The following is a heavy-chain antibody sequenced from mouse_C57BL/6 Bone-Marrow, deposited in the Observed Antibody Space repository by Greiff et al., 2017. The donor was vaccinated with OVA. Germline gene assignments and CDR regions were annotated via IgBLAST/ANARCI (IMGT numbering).Heavy chain of an antibody. Sequence: EVKVEESGTVLARPGASVKMSCKTSGYTFTSYWMHWVKQRPGQGLEWIGAIYPGNSDTSYNQKFKGKAKLTAVTSASTAYMELSSLTNEDSAVYYCTRPVYDYGAMDYWGQGTSVTVSS. CDR1: GYTFTSYW. D-gene: IGHD2-4*01. V-gene: IGHV1-5*01. CDR2: IYPGNSDT. CDR3: TRPVYDYGAMDY. J-gene: IGHJ4*01.